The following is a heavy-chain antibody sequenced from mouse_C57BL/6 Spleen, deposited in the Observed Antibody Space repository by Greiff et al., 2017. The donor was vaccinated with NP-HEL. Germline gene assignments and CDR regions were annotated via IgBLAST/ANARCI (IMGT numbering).Heavy chain of an antibody. CDR3: ARGTTVVATGAMDY. J-gene: IGHJ4*01. CDR2: ISSGSSTI. V-gene: IGHV5-17*01. CDR1: GFTFSDYG. D-gene: IGHD1-1*01. Sequence: VQLKESGGGLVKPGGSLKLSCAASGFTFSDYGMHWVRQAPEKGLEWVAYISSGSSTIYYADTVKGRFTISRDNAKNTLFLQMTSLRSEDTAMYYCARGTTVVATGAMDYWGQGTSVTVSS.